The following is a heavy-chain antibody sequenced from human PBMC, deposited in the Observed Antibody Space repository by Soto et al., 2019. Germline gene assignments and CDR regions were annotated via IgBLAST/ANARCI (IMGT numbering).Heavy chain of an antibody. CDR2: IVPLFRTT. J-gene: IGHJ6*02. D-gene: IGHD5-12*01. Sequence: QVQLVQSGAEAKKPGSSVKVSCKTSGGTFSSYAISWVRQAPGQGLEWMGGIVPLFRTTNYAQKFQGRVTINADTSTYTVDIELSGLRSGDTAVYYCARGGYSSTLSNRSDRSGLDGWGQGTTVSVCS. CDR3: ARGGYSSTLSNRSDRSGLDG. V-gene: IGHV1-69*06. CDR1: GGTFSSYA.